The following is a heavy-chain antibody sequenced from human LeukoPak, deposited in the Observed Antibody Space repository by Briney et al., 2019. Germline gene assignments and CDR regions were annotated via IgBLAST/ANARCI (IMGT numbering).Heavy chain of an antibody. V-gene: IGHV5-51*01. D-gene: IGHD1-7*01. J-gene: IGHJ3*02. Sequence: GESLKISCKGSGYSFTRNWIGWVRQMPGKGLEWMGIIYPGDSDTRYSPSFQGQVTISADKSISTAYLQWSSLKASDTAMYYCARQAQLELYDAFDIWGQGTMVTVSS. CDR1: GYSFTRNW. CDR2: IYPGDSDT. CDR3: ARQAQLELYDAFDI.